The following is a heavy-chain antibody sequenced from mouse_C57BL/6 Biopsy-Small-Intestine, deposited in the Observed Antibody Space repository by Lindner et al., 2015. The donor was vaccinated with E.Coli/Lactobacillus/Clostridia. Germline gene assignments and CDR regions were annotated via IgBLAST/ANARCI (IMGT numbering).Heavy chain of an antibody. CDR1: GFNIKDDY. CDR2: IDPENGDT. J-gene: IGHJ4*01. CDR3: TSGALLSMDY. V-gene: IGHV14-4*01. D-gene: IGHD2-10*01. Sequence: VQLQESRAELVRPGASVKLSCTASGFNIKDDYMHWVKQRPEQGLEWIGWIDPENGDTEYASKFQGKATITADTSSNTAYLQLSSLTSEDTAVYYCTSGALLSMDYWGQGTSVTVSS.